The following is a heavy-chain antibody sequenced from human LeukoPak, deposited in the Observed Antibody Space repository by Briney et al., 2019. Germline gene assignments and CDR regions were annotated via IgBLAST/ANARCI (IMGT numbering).Heavy chain of an antibody. CDR1: GFTFDDYA. D-gene: IGHD3-22*01. CDR2: ISGDGGST. Sequence: GGSLRLSCAASGFTFDDYAMHWVRQAPGKGLEWVSLISGDGGSTYYADSVKGRLTISRDNIKNSLYLQMNSLRTEDTALYYCAKLPYYYYYDSSGYYAWGQGTLVTVSS. V-gene: IGHV3-43*02. J-gene: IGHJ5*02. CDR3: AKLPYYYYYDSSGYYA.